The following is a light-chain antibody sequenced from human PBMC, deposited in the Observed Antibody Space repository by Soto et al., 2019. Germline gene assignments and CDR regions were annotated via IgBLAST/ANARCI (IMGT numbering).Light chain of an antibody. J-gene: IGKJ4*01. CDR1: QTIGKY. CDR3: QQLYSHPLT. Sequence: IQIAQAPFSPAATVGDRVTITFRASQTIGKYLNWYQQQPGKVPKLLIYDASYLQSGVPSRFSGSGYGTDFSLTISNLQPEDFATYYCQQLYSHPLTFGGGTKVDIK. V-gene: IGKV1-39*01. CDR2: DAS.